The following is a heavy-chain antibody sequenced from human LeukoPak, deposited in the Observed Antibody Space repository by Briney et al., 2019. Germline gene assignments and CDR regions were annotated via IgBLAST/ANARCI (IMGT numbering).Heavy chain of an antibody. CDR2: IRYDGSNK. J-gene: IGHJ5*02. D-gene: IGHD2-2*01. CDR1: GFTFSSYG. CDR3: AKEEIVVVPAAPPVGGIKTEPNWFDP. V-gene: IGHV3-30*02. Sequence: GGSLRLSCAASGFTFSSYGMHWVRQAPGKGLEWVAFIRYDGSNKYYADSVKGRFTISRDNSKNTLYLQMNSLRAEDTAVYYCAKEEIVVVPAAPPVGGIKTEPNWFDPWGQGTLVTVSS.